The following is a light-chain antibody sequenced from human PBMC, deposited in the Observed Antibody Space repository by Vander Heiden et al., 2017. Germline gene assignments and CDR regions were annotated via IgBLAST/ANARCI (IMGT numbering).Light chain of an antibody. CDR3: QQSYSAPPT. Sequence: DIVLTQSPDSLAVSLGERATINCKSSQSLLYSPNSKNYSAWYQQKPGQPPKLLIYWASTREFGVPDRFSGSGSGTDFTLTISSLRAEDVAVYYCQQSYSAPPTFGQGTRLEIK. CDR2: WAS. V-gene: IGKV4-1*01. J-gene: IGKJ5*01. CDR1: QSLLYSPNSKNY.